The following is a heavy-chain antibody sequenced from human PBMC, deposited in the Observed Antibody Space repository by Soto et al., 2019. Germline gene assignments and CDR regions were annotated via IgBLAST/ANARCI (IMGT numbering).Heavy chain of an antibody. D-gene: IGHD3-22*01. CDR1: GFTFSSYA. CDR3: AKDPAYYYDSSGYGGYFDY. CDR2: ISGSGGST. Sequence: GGSLRLSCAASGFTFSSYAMSWVRQAPGKGLEWVSAISGSGGSTYYADSVKGRFTISRDNSKNTLYLQMNSLRAEDTAVYYCAKDPAYYYDSSGYGGYFDYWGQGTLVTVSS. J-gene: IGHJ4*02. V-gene: IGHV3-23*01.